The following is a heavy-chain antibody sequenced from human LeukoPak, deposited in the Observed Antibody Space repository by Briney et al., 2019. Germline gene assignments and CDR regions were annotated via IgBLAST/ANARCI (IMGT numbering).Heavy chain of an antibody. CDR1: GFSFSSYA. Sequence: PGGSLRLSCAASGFSFSSYAMSWVRQAPGKGLEWVSGISGSGGSTYYADSVKGRFTISRDNSKNTLYVQMNSLRAEDTAVYYCAKGSYSSRWSFDYWGQGTLVTVSS. CDR3: AKGSYSSRWSFDY. J-gene: IGHJ4*02. D-gene: IGHD6-13*01. CDR2: ISGSGGST. V-gene: IGHV3-23*01.